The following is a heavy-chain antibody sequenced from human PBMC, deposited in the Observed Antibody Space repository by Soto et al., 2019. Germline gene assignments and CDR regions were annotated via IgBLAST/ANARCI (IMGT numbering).Heavy chain of an antibody. Sequence: SETLSLTCTVSGGSISSGGYYWSWIRQHPGKGLEWIGYIYYSGSTYYNPSLKSRVTISVDTSKNQISLKLSSVTAADTAVYYCARSRYCSSTSCYTPPDYWGQGTLVTVSS. J-gene: IGHJ4*02. CDR1: GGSISSGGYY. CDR2: IYYSGST. CDR3: ARSRYCSSTSCYTPPDY. V-gene: IGHV4-31*03. D-gene: IGHD2-2*02.